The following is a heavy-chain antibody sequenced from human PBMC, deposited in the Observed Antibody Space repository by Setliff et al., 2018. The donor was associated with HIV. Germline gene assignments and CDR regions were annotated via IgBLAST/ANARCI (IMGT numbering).Heavy chain of an antibody. V-gene: IGHV7-4-1*02. D-gene: IGHD1-26*01. J-gene: IGHJ4*02. CDR3: ARVGSYWSTFDY. Sequence: GASVKVSCKASGYTVTTYGISWVRQAPGQGLEWMGWFNTETRNPMYAQAFKGRLVFSLDTSVSTAFLQINSLKAEDTAMYYCARVGSYWSTFDYWGQGALVTVSS. CDR2: FNTETRNP. CDR1: GYTVTTYG.